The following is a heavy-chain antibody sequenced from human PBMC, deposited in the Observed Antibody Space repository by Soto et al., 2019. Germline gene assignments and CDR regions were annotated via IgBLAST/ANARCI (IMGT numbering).Heavy chain of an antibody. CDR3: ARDFGDYYGSGSYYNYGMDV. CDR2: ISAYNGNT. CDR1: GYTLTSYG. Sequence: ASVKVSCKASGYTLTSYGISWVRQAPGQGLEWMGWISAYNGNTNYAQKLQGRVTMTTDTSTSTAYMELRSLRSDDTAVYYCARDFGDYYGSGSYYNYGMDVWGQGTTVTVSS. D-gene: IGHD3-10*01. J-gene: IGHJ6*02. V-gene: IGHV1-18*01.